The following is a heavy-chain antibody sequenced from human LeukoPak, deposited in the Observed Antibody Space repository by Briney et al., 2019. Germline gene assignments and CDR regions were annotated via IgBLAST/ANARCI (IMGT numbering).Heavy chain of an antibody. CDR3: ARDLDWGAFDA. Sequence: GGSLRLSCAASGFTFSSHGINWVRQAPGKGLEWVSGISPSGSISYYADSVKGRFTISRDNSKNTVSLQMNSLKAEDTALYYCARDLDWGAFDAWGQGTLVTVSS. CDR1: GFTFSSHG. D-gene: IGHD3-9*01. J-gene: IGHJ5*02. CDR2: ISPSGSIS. V-gene: IGHV3-23*01.